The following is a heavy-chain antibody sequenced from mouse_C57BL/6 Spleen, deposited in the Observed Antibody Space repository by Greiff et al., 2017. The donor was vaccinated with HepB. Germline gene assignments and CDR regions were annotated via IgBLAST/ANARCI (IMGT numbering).Heavy chain of an antibody. CDR2: ISDGGSYT. V-gene: IGHV5-4*01. D-gene: IGHD3-3*01. Sequence: DVHLVESGGGLVKPGGSLKLSCAASGFTFSSYAMSWVRQTPEKRLEWVATISDGGSYTYYPDNVKGRFTISRDNAKNNLYLQMSHLKSEDTAMYYCARGGGRGFAYWGQGTLVTVSA. CDR1: GFTFSSYA. J-gene: IGHJ3*01. CDR3: ARGGGRGFAY.